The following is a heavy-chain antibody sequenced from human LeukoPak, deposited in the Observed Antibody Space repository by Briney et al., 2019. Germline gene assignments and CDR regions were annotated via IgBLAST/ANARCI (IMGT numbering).Heavy chain of an antibody. CDR3: ARVRYYDSSGYFDY. Sequence: SSVKVSCKASGGTFSSYAISWVRQAPGQGLEWMGGIIPIFGTASYAQKFQGRVTITADESTSTAYMELSSLRSEDTAVYYCARVRYYDSSGYFDYWGQGTLVTVSS. V-gene: IGHV1-69*01. D-gene: IGHD3-22*01. CDR2: IIPIFGTA. CDR1: GGTFSSYA. J-gene: IGHJ4*02.